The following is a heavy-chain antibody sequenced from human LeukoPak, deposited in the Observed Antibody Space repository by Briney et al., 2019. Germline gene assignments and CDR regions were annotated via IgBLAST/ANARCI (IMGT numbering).Heavy chain of an antibody. CDR2: ISPSGSHK. CDR3: ARVSDSTPDEGS. J-gene: IGHJ5*01. D-gene: IGHD3-22*01. V-gene: IGHV3-21*01. CDR1: GFTFSSYI. Sequence: GGSLRLSCAASGFTFSSYIMNWVRQARGKGLEWVSSISPSGSHKYYADSVKGRFTIFRDNAKKSVSLQMNSLRAEDTAVYYCARVSDSTPDEGSWGQGTLVTVSS.